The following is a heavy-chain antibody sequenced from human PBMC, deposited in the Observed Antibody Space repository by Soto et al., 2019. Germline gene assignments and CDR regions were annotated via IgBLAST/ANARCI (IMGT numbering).Heavy chain of an antibody. V-gene: IGHV4-61*01. J-gene: IGHJ4*02. CDR1: GGSVTSGTHY. D-gene: IGHD3-3*01. Sequence: QVQLQQSGPGLVKPSETLSLTCTVSGGSVTSGTHYWTWIRQPPGKGLEWIGYVYYTGFTNYNPSLKSRVAISLDTSKSQYSLKLSSVTAADTAMYYCASWRSGYGKYYFDQWGQGDLVTVSS. CDR2: VYYTGFT. CDR3: ASWRSGYGKYYFDQ.